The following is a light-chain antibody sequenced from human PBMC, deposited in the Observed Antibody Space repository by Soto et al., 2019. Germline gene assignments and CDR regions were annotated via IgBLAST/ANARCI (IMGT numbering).Light chain of an antibody. Sequence: DIQLTQSPSFLSASVGDRVTITCRASQGISSYLAWYQQKPGKAPKPLIYAASTLQSGVPSRFSGSGSGTEFPLTISSLQPEYFPTYYCQQLNSYPPPFGPGTRLEIK. CDR3: QQLNSYPPP. CDR2: AAS. CDR1: QGISSY. J-gene: IGKJ5*01. V-gene: IGKV1-9*01.